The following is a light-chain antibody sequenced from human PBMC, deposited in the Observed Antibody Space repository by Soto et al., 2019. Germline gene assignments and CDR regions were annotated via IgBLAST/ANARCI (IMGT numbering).Light chain of an antibody. J-gene: IGKJ3*01. Sequence: DIQMTQSPSSLSASVGARVSITCQASQDIRTSLSWFQQKPGRAPKLLIYGASNLETGVPSRFRGRGSGTDFTFTISSPQPEDIATYYCQQYDNPPPVSFGPGTKVDIK. CDR1: QDIRTS. CDR2: GAS. V-gene: IGKV1-33*01. CDR3: QQYDNPPPVS.